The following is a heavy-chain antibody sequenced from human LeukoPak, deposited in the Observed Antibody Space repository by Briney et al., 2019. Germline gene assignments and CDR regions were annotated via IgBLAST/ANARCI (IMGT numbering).Heavy chain of an antibody. V-gene: IGHV1-18*01. CDR2: ISAYNGNT. CDR3: ARGRLGSDPLVLRFLEWLFRDAFDI. Sequence: ASVKVSCKASGYTFTSYAMNWVRQAPGQGLEWMGWISAYNGNTNYAQKLQGRVTMTTDTSTSTAYMELRSLRSDDTAVYYCARGRLGSDPLVLRFLEWLFRDAFDIWGQGTMVTVSS. D-gene: IGHD3-3*01. J-gene: IGHJ3*02. CDR1: GYTFTSYA.